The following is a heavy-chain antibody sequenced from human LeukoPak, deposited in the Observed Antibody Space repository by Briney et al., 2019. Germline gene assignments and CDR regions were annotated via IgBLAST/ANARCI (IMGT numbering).Heavy chain of an antibody. V-gene: IGHV3-23*01. CDR3: ARSGIAAAGTFYKVDY. J-gene: IGHJ4*02. CDR2: ISGSDGST. CDR1: GFTFSSYA. Sequence: GGSLRLSCAASGFTFSSYAMSWVRQAPGKGLEWVSAISGSDGSTYYADSVKGRLTISRDNSKNTLYLQMNSLRAEDTAVYYCARSGIAAAGTFYKVDYWGQGTLVTVSS. D-gene: IGHD6-13*01.